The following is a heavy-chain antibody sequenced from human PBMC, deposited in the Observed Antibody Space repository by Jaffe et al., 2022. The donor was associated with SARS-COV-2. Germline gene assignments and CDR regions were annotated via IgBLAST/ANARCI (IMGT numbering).Heavy chain of an antibody. J-gene: IGHJ6*04. CDR1: GVSLSSSGVG. CDR2: IYWDDDK. Sequence: QITLKESGPTLVKPTQTLTLTCTVSGVSLSSSGVGVGWIRQPPGKALEWLVLIYWDDDKRYSPSLKSRLTITKDTSKNQVVLTMTNMDPVDTATYYCAHSSGYGSGLNVWGKGTTVTVSS. V-gene: IGHV2-5*02. CDR3: AHSSGYGSGLNV. D-gene: IGHD3-10*01.